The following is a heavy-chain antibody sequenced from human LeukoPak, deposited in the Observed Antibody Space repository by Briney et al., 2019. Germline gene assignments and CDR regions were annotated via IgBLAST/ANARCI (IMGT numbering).Heavy chain of an antibody. CDR1: GGSISSYY. Sequence: SETLSLTCTVSGGSISSYYWSWIRQPPGKGLEWIGYIYYSGSTNYNPSLKSRVTISVDTSKNQFSLKLSSVTAADTAVYDCAGHKPGNYYYGMDVWGQGTTVTVSS. CDR3: AGHKPGNYYYGMDV. V-gene: IGHV4-59*08. J-gene: IGHJ6*02. D-gene: IGHD1-14*01. CDR2: IYYSGST.